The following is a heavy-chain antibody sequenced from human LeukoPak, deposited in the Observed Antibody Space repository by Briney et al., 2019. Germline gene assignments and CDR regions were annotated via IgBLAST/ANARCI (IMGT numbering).Heavy chain of an antibody. CDR1: GFTFSSYG. D-gene: IGHD4/OR15-4a*01. J-gene: IGHJ4*02. Sequence: GGSLRLSCAASGFTFSSYGMSWVRQAPGEGLEWVSGISDSGVSTYSADSVKGRFTISRDNSKNTLYLQMNSLRAEDTAVYYCAKKDSGANYDLDYWGQGTLVTVSS. V-gene: IGHV3-23*01. CDR2: ISDSGVST. CDR3: AKKDSGANYDLDY.